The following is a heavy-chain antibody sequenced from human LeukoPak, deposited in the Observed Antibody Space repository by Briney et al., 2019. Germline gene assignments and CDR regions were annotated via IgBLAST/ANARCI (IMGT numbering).Heavy chain of an antibody. J-gene: IGHJ6*03. D-gene: IGHD5/OR15-5a*01. CDR2: INWNGGST. Sequence: GGSLRLSCAASGFTFSSYSMNWVRQAPGKGLEWVSGINWNGGSTGYADSVKGRFTISRDNAKNSLYLQMNSLRAEDTALYYCAKGGRRFLSYYYYYMDVWGKGTTVTVSS. CDR1: GFTFSSYS. V-gene: IGHV3-20*04. CDR3: AKGGRRFLSYYYYYMDV.